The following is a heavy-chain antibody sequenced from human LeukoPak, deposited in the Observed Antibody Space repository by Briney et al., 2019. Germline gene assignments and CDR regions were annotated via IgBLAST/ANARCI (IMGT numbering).Heavy chain of an antibody. Sequence: PSETLSLTCTVAGGSISSSSYYWGWIRQPPVKGLEWIGSIYYSGTTYYNPSLKSPVTISVDTSKNQSSLKLSSVTAADTAVYYCASLNRYYDTSDSRYYYYYGMDVWGQGTTVTVSS. J-gene: IGHJ6*02. CDR1: GGSISSSSYY. CDR3: ASLNRYYDTSDSRYYYYYGMDV. D-gene: IGHD3-9*01. CDR2: IYYSGTT. V-gene: IGHV4-39*01.